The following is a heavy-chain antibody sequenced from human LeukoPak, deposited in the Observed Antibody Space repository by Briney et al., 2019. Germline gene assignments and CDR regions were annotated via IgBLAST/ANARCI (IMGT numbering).Heavy chain of an antibody. CDR1: GFTFSSYA. CDR3: AKAPLTYYDFWSGYLDY. CDR2: ISGSGGST. J-gene: IGHJ4*02. D-gene: IGHD3-3*01. V-gene: IGHV3-23*01. Sequence: GGPLRLSCAASGFTFSSYAMSWVRQAPGKGLEWVSAISGSGGSTYYADSVKGRFTISRDNSKNTLYLQMNSLRAEDTAVYYCAKAPLTYYDFWSGYLDYWGQGTLVTVSS.